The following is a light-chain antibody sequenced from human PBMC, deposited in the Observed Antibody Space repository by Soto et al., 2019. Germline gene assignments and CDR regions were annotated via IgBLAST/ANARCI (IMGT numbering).Light chain of an antibody. J-gene: IGKJ1*01. CDR1: QYVGSR. Sequence: EIVLTQSPATLSSSPGETAILSCRASQYVGSRLAWYQHKPGQAPRLLIYYMSKRATGIPARFSGSGSGTDFTLTISSLAPDDFALYYCHQRQSWPRTFGQGTKVEIK. CDR3: HQRQSWPRT. CDR2: YMS. V-gene: IGKV3-11*01.